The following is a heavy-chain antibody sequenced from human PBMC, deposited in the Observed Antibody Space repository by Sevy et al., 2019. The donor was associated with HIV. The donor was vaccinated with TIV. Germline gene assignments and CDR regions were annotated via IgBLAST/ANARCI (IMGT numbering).Heavy chain of an antibody. Sequence: ASVKVSCKASGYTFSSNGIAWVRQAPGQGLQWMGWIGVYNGNSKYAQNLQDRLPMTTDTSTGTAYMELKRLRSDDTAVYYCARVPTYYFGSGTYFDYWGHGTLVTVSS. CDR1: GYTFSSNG. CDR2: IGVYNGNS. D-gene: IGHD3-10*01. V-gene: IGHV1-18*01. J-gene: IGHJ4*01. CDR3: ARVPTYYFGSGTYFDY.